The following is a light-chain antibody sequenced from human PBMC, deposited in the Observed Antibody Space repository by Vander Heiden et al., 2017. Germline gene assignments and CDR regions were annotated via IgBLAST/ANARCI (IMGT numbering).Light chain of an antibody. Sequence: EIVMTQSPATLSVSPGERATLSCRASQSVTSNLAWYQQQPGQAPGLLIYGASTRATGIPARFSGSGSWTEFTLTISSLQSEDFAVYYCQRYNNWPLYTFGQGIKLEI. CDR2: GAS. V-gene: IGKV3-15*01. CDR1: QSVTSN. J-gene: IGKJ2*01. CDR3: QRYNNWPLYT.